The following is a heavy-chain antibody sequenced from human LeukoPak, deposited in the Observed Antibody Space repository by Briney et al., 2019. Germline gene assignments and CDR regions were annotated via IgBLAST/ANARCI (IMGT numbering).Heavy chain of an antibody. V-gene: IGHV5-51*01. Sequence: GESLKISCKGLGYSFSSYWNAWVRQRPGKGLEWMGIIYPGDSDTRYSPSFQGQVTISADKSISTAYLQWSSLKASDTAMYYCARRIAVAGTGVDYWGQGTLVTVSS. CDR3: ARRIAVAGTGVDY. D-gene: IGHD6-19*01. CDR2: IYPGDSDT. J-gene: IGHJ4*02. CDR1: GYSFSSYW.